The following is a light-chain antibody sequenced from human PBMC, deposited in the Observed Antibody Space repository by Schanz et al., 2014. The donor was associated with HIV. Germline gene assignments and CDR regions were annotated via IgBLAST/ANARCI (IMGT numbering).Light chain of an antibody. Sequence: EIVLTQSPDTLSLSPGERATLSCRASQTVSSSSLAWYQQKPGQSPRLLIYGASTRATGIPDRFSGSGSGTDFSLTISRLEPEDFAVYYCQQYDSSPYTFGRGTKLEI. V-gene: IGKV3-20*01. CDR2: GAS. J-gene: IGKJ2*01. CDR1: QTVSSSS. CDR3: QQYDSSPYT.